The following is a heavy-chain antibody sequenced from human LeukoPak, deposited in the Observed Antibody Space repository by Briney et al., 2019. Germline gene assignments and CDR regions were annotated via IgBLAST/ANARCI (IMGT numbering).Heavy chain of an antibody. CDR2: ISWNSGSI. Sequence: PGGSLRLSCAASGFTFDDYAMHWVRQAPGKGLEWVSGISWNSGSIVYADSVKGRFTISRDNAKNSLYLQMNSLRAEDTALYYCAKGRSNTYYDFWSGYYGWFDPWGQGTLVTVSS. J-gene: IGHJ5*02. CDR3: AKGRSNTYYDFWSGYYGWFDP. D-gene: IGHD3-3*01. CDR1: GFTFDDYA. V-gene: IGHV3-9*01.